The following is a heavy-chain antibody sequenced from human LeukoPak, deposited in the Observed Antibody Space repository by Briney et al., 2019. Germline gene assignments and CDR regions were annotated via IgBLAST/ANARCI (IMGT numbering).Heavy chain of an antibody. CDR3: ARHVNSGWYIDY. V-gene: IGHV5-51*01. J-gene: IGHJ4*02. CDR2: IYPGDSDT. CDR1: GYSFSNYW. D-gene: IGHD6-19*01. Sequence: GESLKISCQGSGYSFSNYWIGWVRQVPGKGLEWMGIIYPGDSDTRYSPSFQGRVTISADKSITTAYLQWSSLKASDTAMYYCARHVNSGWYIDYWGQGTLVTVSS.